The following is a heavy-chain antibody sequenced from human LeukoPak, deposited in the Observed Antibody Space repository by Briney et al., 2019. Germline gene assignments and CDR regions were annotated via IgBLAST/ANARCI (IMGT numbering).Heavy chain of an antibody. V-gene: IGHV1-69*13. CDR3: ARALRFDYYYYMDV. CDR2: IIPIFGTA. Sequence: SVKVSCKASVGTFSSYAISGVRQAPGQGLEWMGGIIPIFGTANYAQKFQGRVTITADESTSTAYMELSSLRSEDTAVYYCARALRFDYYYYMDVWGKGTTVTVSS. D-gene: IGHD3-3*01. CDR1: VGTFSSYA. J-gene: IGHJ6*03.